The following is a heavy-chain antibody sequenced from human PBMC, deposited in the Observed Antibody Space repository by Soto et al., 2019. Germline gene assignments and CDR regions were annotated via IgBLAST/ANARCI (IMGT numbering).Heavy chain of an antibody. CDR1: GFSFSTYN. CDR3: ARESFSASPNFFDY. CDR2: IGLSGDTI. V-gene: IGHV3-48*04. D-gene: IGHD3-16*01. J-gene: IGHJ4*02. Sequence: SGGSLRLSCAASGFSFSTYNMNWVRQAPGRGLEWIAYIGLSGDTIYYADSVKGRFTISRDHAKNSLELQMNSLRADDTALYYCARESFSASPNFFDYWGRGTQVTVSS.